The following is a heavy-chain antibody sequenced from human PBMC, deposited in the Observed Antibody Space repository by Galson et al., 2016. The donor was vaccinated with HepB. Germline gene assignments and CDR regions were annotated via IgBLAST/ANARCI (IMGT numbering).Heavy chain of an antibody. CDR3: ARLSVSRQFLYHCFYIDV. J-gene: IGHJ6*03. Sequence: SLRLSCAASGFKFNNYAMHWVRQAPDKGLEWVAVMWSDGTHKYYADSVKGRFTISRDNPKNTLYLHMDSLRVEATAVYYCARLSVSRQFLYHCFYIDVWGKGTAVSVS. V-gene: IGHV3-33*01. CDR2: MWSDGTHK. D-gene: IGHD1-26*01. CDR1: GFKFNNYA.